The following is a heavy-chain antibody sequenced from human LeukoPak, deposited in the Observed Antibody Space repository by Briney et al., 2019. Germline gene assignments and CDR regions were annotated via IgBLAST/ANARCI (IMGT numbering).Heavy chain of an antibody. J-gene: IGHJ5*02. D-gene: IGHD3-22*01. CDR3: ARASMIVGNNWFDP. CDR2: INPNSGGT. Sequence: ASVKVSCKASGYTFTGYYMHWVRQAPGQGLEWMGWINPNSGGTNYAQKFQGRVTMTRDTSISTAYMELSRLRSDDTAVYYCARASMIVGNNWFDPWGQGTLVTVSS. V-gene: IGHV1-2*02. CDR1: GYTFTGYY.